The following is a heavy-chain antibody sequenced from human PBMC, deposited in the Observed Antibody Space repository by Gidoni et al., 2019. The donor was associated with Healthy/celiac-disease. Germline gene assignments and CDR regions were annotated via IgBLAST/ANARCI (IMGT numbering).Heavy chain of an antibody. D-gene: IGHD1-20*01. J-gene: IGHJ3*02. CDR1: GFTFSSYS. V-gene: IGHV3-21*01. CDR3: AREPPLSVLGISGSPSDAFDI. CDR2: ISSSSSYI. Sequence: EAQLVESGGGLVKPGGSLRLSCAASGFTFSSYSMNWVRQAPGKGLEWVSSISSSSSYIYYADSVKGRFTISRDNAKNSLYLQMNSLRAEDTAVYYCAREPPLSVLGISGSPSDAFDIWGQGTMVTVSS.